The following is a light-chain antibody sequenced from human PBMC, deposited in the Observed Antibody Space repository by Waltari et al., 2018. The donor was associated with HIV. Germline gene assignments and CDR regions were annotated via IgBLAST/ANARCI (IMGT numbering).Light chain of an antibody. CDR3: AAWDDSLNGVV. Sequence: QSVLTQPPSASGTPGQRVTISCSGSSSNIGSNTVNWYQQLPGTAPQLLIYSNNQRPAGVPDRCSGSKSGTSASLAISGLQSEDEADYYCAAWDDSLNGVVFGGGTKLTVL. CDR1: SSNIGSNT. V-gene: IGLV1-44*01. J-gene: IGLJ2*01. CDR2: SNN.